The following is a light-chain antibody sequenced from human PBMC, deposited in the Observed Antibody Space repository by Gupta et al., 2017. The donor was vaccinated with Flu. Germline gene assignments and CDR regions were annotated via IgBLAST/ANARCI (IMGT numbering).Light chain of an antibody. V-gene: IGLV3-1*01. CDR3: QAWDSSTVI. Sequence: SYDLTQPPSVSVSPGQTATITCSGDKLGDQYASWYQQKPGQSPVLVIYQDIKRPLGIPRRFSGSNSGNTATLTISETQAMDDADYYCQAWDSSTVIFGGGTKLTVL. J-gene: IGLJ2*01. CDR1: KLGDQY. CDR2: QDI.